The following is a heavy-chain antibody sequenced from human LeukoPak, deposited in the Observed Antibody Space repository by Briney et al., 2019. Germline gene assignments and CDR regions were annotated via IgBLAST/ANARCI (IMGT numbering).Heavy chain of an antibody. V-gene: IGHV1-69*04. J-gene: IGHJ4*02. CDR3: ARAGVVVAAKDDYVWGNYPYYFDY. CDR1: GGTFSSYA. CDR2: IIPILGIA. D-gene: IGHD3-16*02. Sequence: ASVKVSCKASGGTFSSYAISWVRQAPGQGLEWMGRIIPILGIANYAQKFQGRVTITADKSTSTAYMELSSLRSEDTAVYYCARAGVVVAAKDDYVWGNYPYYFDYWGQGTLVTVSS.